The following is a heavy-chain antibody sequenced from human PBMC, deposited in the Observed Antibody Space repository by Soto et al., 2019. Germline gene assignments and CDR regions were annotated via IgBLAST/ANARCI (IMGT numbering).Heavy chain of an antibody. Sequence: PXGSLGLSCAASRFTVGSSYVSWVRQAAGKGLEWVSVIYTGDTPYYADSVKGRFTISRDNSKNTLYLQMNSLRVEDTAVYYCTRDLMDVVPPADDLFDPWGQGILVTVSS. CDR2: IYTGDTP. CDR3: TRDLMDVVPPADDLFDP. D-gene: IGHD2-2*01. CDR1: RFTVGSSY. J-gene: IGHJ5*02. V-gene: IGHV3-53*01.